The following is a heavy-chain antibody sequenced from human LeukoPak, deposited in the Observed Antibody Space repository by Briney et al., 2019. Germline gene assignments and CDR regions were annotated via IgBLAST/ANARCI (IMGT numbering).Heavy chain of an antibody. CDR2: FDPEDGET. D-gene: IGHD3-22*01. V-gene: IGHV1-24*01. Sequence: ASVKVSCKASGYTLTELSMHWVRQAPGKGLEWMGGFDPEDGETIYAQKFQGRVTMTEDTSTDTAYMELSSLRSEDTAVYYCATSRITMIVVVYGFDYWGQGTLVTVSS. J-gene: IGHJ4*02. CDR3: ATSRITMIVVVYGFDY. CDR1: GYTLTELS.